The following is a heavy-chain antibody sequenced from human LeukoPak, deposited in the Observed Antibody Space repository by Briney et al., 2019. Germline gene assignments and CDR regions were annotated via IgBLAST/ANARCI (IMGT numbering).Heavy chain of an antibody. CDR2: IEKHGSAD. V-gene: IGHV3-7*01. CDR1: GFTFSSYW. Sequence: GGSLRLSCAASGFTFSSYWMSWVRQAPGKGLEWLANIEKHGSADYYVDSVKGRFTISRDPSKNTLYLEMTSLRTEDTAVYYCAREADSGYYRTVDYWGQGTMVTVS. D-gene: IGHD2-15*01. J-gene: IGHJ4*02. CDR3: AREADSGYYRTVDY.